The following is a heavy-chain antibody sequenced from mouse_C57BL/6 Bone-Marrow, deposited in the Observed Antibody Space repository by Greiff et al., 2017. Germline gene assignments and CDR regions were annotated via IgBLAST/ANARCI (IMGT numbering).Heavy chain of an antibody. CDR3: SSFDGNYFDF. Sequence: VQLQQSGAELVRPGASVKLSCTASGFNIKDDYIHWVQQRPEQGLEWIGWIDPEIGDTEYASKFHGKATITSDTSSNTDYLQLSSLTSEDTAVYYCSSFDGNYFDFWGQGTPLTVAS. V-gene: IGHV14-4*01. CDR1: GFNIKDDY. J-gene: IGHJ2*01. D-gene: IGHD2-3*01. CDR2: IDPEIGDT.